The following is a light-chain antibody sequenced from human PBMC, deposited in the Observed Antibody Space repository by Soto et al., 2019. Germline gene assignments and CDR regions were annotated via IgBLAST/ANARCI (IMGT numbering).Light chain of an antibody. CDR2: DVS. V-gene: IGLV2-14*03. CDR3: CSYTTSNTRQIV. J-gene: IGLJ1*01. Sequence: QSVLTQPASVSASPGQSITISCTGTSRDVGGYNYVSWYQQHPGKAPKFMIYDVSSRPSGVSNRFSGSKSGNTASLTISGLQAEDEADYYCCSYTTSNTRQIVFGTGTKVTVL. CDR1: SRDVGGYNY.